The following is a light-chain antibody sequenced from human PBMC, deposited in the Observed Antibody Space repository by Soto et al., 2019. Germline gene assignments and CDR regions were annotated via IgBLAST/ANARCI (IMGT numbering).Light chain of an antibody. CDR2: YAS. Sequence: EVMMTQFPDTVSVTAGETVTLSCGASQSVRTNLAWYQQRPGQAPRLLIHYASTRASDIPARFTAGGSGTEFTLTISSLQSDDLAVYYCQQYDKWPRTFGQGTKV. J-gene: IGKJ1*01. CDR1: QSVRTN. V-gene: IGKV3D-15*01. CDR3: QQYDKWPRT.